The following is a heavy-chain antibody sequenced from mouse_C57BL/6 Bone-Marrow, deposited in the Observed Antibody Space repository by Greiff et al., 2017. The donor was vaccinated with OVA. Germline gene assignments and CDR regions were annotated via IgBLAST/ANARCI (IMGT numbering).Heavy chain of an antibody. Sequence: DVKLVESGGGLVKPGGSLKLSCAASGFTFSDYGMHWVRQAPEKGLEWVAYISSGSSTIYYADTVKGRFTISRDNAKNTLFLQMTSLRSEDTAMYYCARFPDGYYVYYAMDYWGQGTSVTVSS. D-gene: IGHD2-3*01. J-gene: IGHJ4*01. CDR1: GFTFSDYG. CDR2: ISSGSSTI. CDR3: ARFPDGYYVYYAMDY. V-gene: IGHV5-17*01.